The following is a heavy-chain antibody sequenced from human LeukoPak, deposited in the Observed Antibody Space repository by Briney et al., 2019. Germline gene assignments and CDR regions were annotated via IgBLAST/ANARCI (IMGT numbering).Heavy chain of an antibody. CDR1: GGSISSYY. D-gene: IGHD3-22*01. J-gene: IGHJ6*02. CDR3: ARHLIDYYDSSGYYRYEWDKYYYYGMDV. Sequence: SETLSLTCTVSGGSISSYYWSWIRQPPGKGLEWIGYIYYSGSTNYNPSLKGRVTISVDTSKNQFSLKLSSVTAADTAVYYCARHLIDYYDSSGYYRYEWDKYYYYGMDVWGQGTTVTVSS. CDR2: IYYSGST. V-gene: IGHV4-59*01.